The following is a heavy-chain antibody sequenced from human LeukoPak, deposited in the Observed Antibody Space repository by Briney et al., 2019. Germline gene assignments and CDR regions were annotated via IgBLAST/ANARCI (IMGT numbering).Heavy chain of an antibody. CDR3: VRYSSSWYEYFPH. CDR2: IIPNFGTA. CDR1: VCTFSSYA. D-gene: IGHD6-13*01. V-gene: IGHV1-69*06. J-gene: IGHJ1*01. Sequence: SSVKVSCKASVCTFSSYAFSWVRQVHRQGVEWKGGIIPNFGTANYSKKSQGRVTINADKCTSTAYMELSSLKSEVTAVYYCVRYSSSWYEYFPHWGQGTLVTVSS.